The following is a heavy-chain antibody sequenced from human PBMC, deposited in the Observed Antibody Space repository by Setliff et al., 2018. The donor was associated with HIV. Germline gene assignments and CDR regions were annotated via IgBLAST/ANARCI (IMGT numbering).Heavy chain of an antibody. J-gene: IGHJ1*01. Sequence: ASVKVSCKVSGDTLTKLSMHWVRQAPGKGLEWMGGFDPGEGEAIYAQKFQGRVTMTDDTSPDTAYMELSSLRSEDTAIYYCAIVKPCYDFWSGSHIGGYFQHWGQGTLVTVSS. CDR2: FDPGEGEA. V-gene: IGHV1-24*01. CDR3: AIVKPCYDFWSGSHIGGYFQH. CDR1: GDTLTKLS. D-gene: IGHD3-3*01.